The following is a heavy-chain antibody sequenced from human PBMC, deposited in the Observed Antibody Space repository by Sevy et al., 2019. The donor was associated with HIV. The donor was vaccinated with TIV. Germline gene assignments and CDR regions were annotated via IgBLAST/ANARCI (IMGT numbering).Heavy chain of an antibody. CDR2: LSFGCGKI. Sequence: GGSLRLSCAASGFAFYDYSMSWIRQAPGKGLEWVATLSFGCGKINYADSVKGRFTISRDNAKNSLYLQMNSLRVEDTAMYYCAQETFGRFDSWGQGTLVTVSS. V-gene: IGHV3-21*01. J-gene: IGHJ4*02. CDR3: AQETFGRFDS. D-gene: IGHD1-26*01. CDR1: GFAFYDYS.